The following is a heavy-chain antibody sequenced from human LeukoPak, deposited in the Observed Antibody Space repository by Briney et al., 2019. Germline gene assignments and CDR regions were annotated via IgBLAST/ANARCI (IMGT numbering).Heavy chain of an antibody. CDR3: ASTTDPAFDI. CDR1: GGSFSGYY. J-gene: IGHJ3*02. CDR2: IYHSGST. D-gene: IGHD4-17*01. Sequence: SXXLSLTCGVYGGSFSGYYWSWIRQPPGKGLEWIGSIYHSGSTYYIPSLKSRVTISVDTSKNQFSLKLSSVTAADTAVYYCASTTDPAFDIWGQGTMVTVSS. V-gene: IGHV4-34*01.